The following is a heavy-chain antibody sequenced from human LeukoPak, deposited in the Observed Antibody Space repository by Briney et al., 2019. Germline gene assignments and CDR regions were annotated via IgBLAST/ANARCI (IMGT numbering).Heavy chain of an antibody. CDR3: ARRAVY. V-gene: IGHV3-53*01. D-gene: IGHD6-25*01. J-gene: IGHJ4*02. CDR2: IYSGGST. CDR1: GFTFSSYS. Sequence: GGSLRLSCAASGFTFSSYSMNWARQAPGKGLEWVSVIYSGGSTYYADSVKGRFTISRDNSKNTLYLQMNSLRVEDTAVYYCARRAVYWGQGTLVTVSS.